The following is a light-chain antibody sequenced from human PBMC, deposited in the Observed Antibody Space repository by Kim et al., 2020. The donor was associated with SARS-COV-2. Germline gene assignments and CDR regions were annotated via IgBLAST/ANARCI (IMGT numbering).Light chain of an antibody. V-gene: IGLV3-21*04. CDR3: QVWGSSSDHWV. Sequence: SYELTQPPSVSVAPGKTARITCGGNNIGSKSVHWYQQKPGQAPVLVIYYDSDRPSGIPERFSGSNSGNTATLTISRVEAGDEAEYYCQVWGSSSDHWVFG. J-gene: IGLJ3*02. CDR1: NIGSKS. CDR2: YDS.